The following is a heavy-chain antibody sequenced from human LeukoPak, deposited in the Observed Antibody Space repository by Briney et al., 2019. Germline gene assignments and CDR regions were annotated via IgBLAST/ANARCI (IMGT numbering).Heavy chain of an antibody. CDR3: AKGSNWNYGESDY. Sequence: GGSLRLSCAASGFTFSSYGMHWVRQAPGKGLEWVAFIRYDGSNKYYADSVKGRFTISRDNSKNTLYLQMNSLRAEDTAVYYCAKGSNWNYGESDYWGQGTLVTVSS. J-gene: IGHJ4*02. CDR1: GFTFSSYG. D-gene: IGHD1-7*01. CDR2: IRYDGSNK. V-gene: IGHV3-30*02.